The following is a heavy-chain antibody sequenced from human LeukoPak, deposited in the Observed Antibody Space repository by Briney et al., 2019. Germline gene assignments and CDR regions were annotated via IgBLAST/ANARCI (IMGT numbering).Heavy chain of an antibody. CDR1: GITFDNYI. J-gene: IGHJ4*02. CDR3: ARDLTTFES. Sequence: GGSLRLSCAASGITFDNYIMNWVRQAPGEGLEWVAAISGGGGNSWYADSVKGEFTISRDTSKNTVYLQMNSLKVDDTTVYYCARDLTTFESWGQGTLVSVSS. D-gene: IGHD4-11*01. CDR2: ISGGGGNS. V-gene: IGHV3-23*01.